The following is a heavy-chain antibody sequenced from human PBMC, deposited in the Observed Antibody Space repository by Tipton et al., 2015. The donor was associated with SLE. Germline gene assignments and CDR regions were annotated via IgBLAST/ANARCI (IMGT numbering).Heavy chain of an antibody. Sequence: QVQLVQSGAEVKKPGSSVKVSCKASGGTFSSYAISWVRQAPGQGLEWMGGIIPIFGTANYVQKFQGRVTITADESTSTAYMELSSLRSEDTAVYCCASPAARYYYDSSGYLLDYWGQGTLVTVSS. V-gene: IGHV1-69*01. CDR3: ASPAARYYYDSSGYLLDY. CDR1: GGTFSSYA. CDR2: IIPIFGTA. D-gene: IGHD3-22*01. J-gene: IGHJ4*02.